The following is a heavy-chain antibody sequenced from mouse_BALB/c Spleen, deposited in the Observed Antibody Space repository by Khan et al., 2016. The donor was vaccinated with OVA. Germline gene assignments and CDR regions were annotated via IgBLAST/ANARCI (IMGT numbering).Heavy chain of an antibody. J-gene: IGHJ4*01. V-gene: IGHV2-2*02. CDR3: ARTYLSDVNNGDYYTMDY. CDR1: GFSLTSYG. D-gene: IGHD6-1*01. CDR2: IWSGGST. Sequence: QVQLQQSGPGLVQPSQSLSITCTVFGFSLTSYGVPWVRQSPGKGLEWLGVIWSGGSTDYNSAFISRLTISKDNSKSQVFCKMNSLQANDTAIYYCARTYLSDVNNGDYYTMDYWGQGTSVTVSS.